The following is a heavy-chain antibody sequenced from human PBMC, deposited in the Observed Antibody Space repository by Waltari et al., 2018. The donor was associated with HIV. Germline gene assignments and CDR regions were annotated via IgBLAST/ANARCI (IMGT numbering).Heavy chain of an antibody. V-gene: IGHV4-39*01. CDR3: ARHSTVGLRLGELSPRIDF. J-gene: IGHJ4*02. D-gene: IGHD3-16*02. CDR2: VYYSGST. CDR1: GGSIDRSRFY. Sequence: QPQLQESGPGLVKPSETLSLTCSVSGGSIDRSRFYWGWYRQPPGKGLEWIGNVYYSGSTNHNPSLKSRVTISADTSTNQFSLKLSSVTAADTAIYFCARHSTVGLRLGELSPRIDFWGQGTLVIVSS.